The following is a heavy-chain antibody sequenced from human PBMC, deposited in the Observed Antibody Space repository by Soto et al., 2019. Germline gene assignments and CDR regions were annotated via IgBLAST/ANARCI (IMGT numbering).Heavy chain of an antibody. CDR3: ARDREYSSSSVSWLGYYYYGMDV. D-gene: IGHD6-6*01. CDR2: ISAYNGNT. CDR1: GYTFTSYG. J-gene: IGHJ6*02. V-gene: IGHV1-18*01. Sequence: QVQLVQSGAEVKKPGASVKVSCKASGYTFTSYGISWVRQAPGQGLEWMGWISAYNGNTNYAQKGQGRVTMTTDTSTSTAYMELRSLISDDTAVYYCARDREYSSSSVSWLGYYYYGMDVWGQGTTVTVSS.